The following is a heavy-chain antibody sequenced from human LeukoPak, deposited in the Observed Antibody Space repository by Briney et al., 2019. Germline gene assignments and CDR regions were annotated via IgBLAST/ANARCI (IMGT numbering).Heavy chain of an antibody. J-gene: IGHJ3*02. D-gene: IGHD6-13*01. CDR3: ARVTAAGTWAFDI. V-gene: IGHV1-8*01. CDR2: MNTHSGNT. CDR1: GDTFTIND. Sequence: ASVKVSCKASGDTFTINDINWVRQATGQGLEWMGWMNTHSGNTGYAQKFQGRVTMTRNTSISTSYMELTNLRSEDTAVYYCARVTAAGTWAFDIWGQGTTVTVSS.